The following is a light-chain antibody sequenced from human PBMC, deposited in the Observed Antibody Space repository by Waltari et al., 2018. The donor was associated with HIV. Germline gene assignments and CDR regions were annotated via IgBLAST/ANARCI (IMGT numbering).Light chain of an antibody. CDR2: DNN. CDR3: GTWDSSLSVWV. V-gene: IGLV1-51*01. Sequence: QSVLTQPPSVSAAPGQKVTISCSGSSSNLGNNSVSWYQQLPGTAPKLLIYDNNKRPSGIPDRFSGSKSGTSATLGITGLQTGDEADYYCGTWDSSLSVWVFGVGTKLTVL. CDR1: SSNLGNNS. J-gene: IGLJ3*02.